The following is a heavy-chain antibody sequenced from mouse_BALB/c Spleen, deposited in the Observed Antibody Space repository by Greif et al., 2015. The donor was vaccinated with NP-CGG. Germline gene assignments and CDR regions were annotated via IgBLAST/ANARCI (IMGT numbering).Heavy chain of an antibody. Sequence: EVQGVESGGGLVKPGGSLKLSCAASGFTFSSYTMSWVRQTPEKRLEWVATISSGGSYTYYPDSVKGRFTISRDNAKNTLYLQMSSLKSEDTAMYYCTRDQEADGYYLYYAMDYWGQGTSVTVSS. CDR1: GFTFSSYT. D-gene: IGHD2-3*01. V-gene: IGHV5-6-4*01. CDR3: TRDQEADGYYLYYAMDY. J-gene: IGHJ4*01. CDR2: ISSGGSYT.